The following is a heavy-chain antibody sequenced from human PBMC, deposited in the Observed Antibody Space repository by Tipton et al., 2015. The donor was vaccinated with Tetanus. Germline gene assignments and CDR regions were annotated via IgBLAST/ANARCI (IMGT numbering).Heavy chain of an antibody. D-gene: IGHD5-24*01. J-gene: IGHJ4*02. V-gene: IGHV4-4*07. Sequence: GLVKPSETLSLTCTVSRGPISSYYWSWIRQPAGKGLEWIGHISNGNADYAPSLKSRVSLSVDTSKNQFSLELRFVTAADTAVYYCARGITDGYNRRFDDWGQGTLVAVSP. CDR1: RGPISSYY. CDR3: ARGITDGYNRRFDD. CDR2: ISNGNA.